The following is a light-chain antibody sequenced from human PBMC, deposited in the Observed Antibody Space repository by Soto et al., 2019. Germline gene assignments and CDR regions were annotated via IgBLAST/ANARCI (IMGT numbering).Light chain of an antibody. CDR1: QSVFSS. CDR2: GAA. CDR3: QQYHNWPA. J-gene: IGKJ1*01. Sequence: EIVMTQSPATLSVSPGERATLSCRASQSVFSSLAWYQQKPGQAPRLLIYGAATRANGIPARFSGSGSGTEFTLTISSLQSEDFAVYYCQQYHNWPAFGQGTKVEIK. V-gene: IGKV3-15*01.